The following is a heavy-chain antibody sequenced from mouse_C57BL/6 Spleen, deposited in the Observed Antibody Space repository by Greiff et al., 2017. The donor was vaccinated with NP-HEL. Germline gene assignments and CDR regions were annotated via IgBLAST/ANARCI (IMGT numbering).Heavy chain of an antibody. CDR1: GYTFTSYW. V-gene: IGHV1-52*01. CDR2: IDPSDSET. Sequence: VQLQQPGAELVRPGSSVKLSCKASGYTFTSYWMHWVKQRPIQGLEWIGNIDPSDSETHYNQKFKDKATLTVDKSSSTAYMQLSSLTSEDSAVYYCARSPYGSSYFYWYFDVWGTGTTVTVSS. D-gene: IGHD1-1*01. CDR3: ARSPYGSSYFYWYFDV. J-gene: IGHJ1*03.